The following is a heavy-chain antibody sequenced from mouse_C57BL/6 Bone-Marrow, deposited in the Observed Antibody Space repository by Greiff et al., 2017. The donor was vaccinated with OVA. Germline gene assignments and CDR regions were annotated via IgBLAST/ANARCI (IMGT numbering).Heavy chain of an antibody. V-gene: IGHV5-6*01. CDR1: GFTFSSYG. J-gene: IGHJ1*03. CDR3: ARHPSTKVTASYWYFDV. D-gene: IGHD2-5*01. Sequence: EVQRVESGGDLVKPGGSLKLSCAASGFTFSSYGMSWVRQTPDKRLEWVATISSGGSYTYYPDSVKGRFTISRDNAKNTLDLQMSSLTSEDTAMYYCARHPSTKVTASYWYFDVWGRGTTVTVSS. CDR2: ISSGGSYT.